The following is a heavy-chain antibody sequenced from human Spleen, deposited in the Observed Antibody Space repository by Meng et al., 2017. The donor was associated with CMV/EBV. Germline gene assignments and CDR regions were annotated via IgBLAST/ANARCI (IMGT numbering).Heavy chain of an antibody. V-gene: IGHV1-46*01. Sequence: ASVKVSCKASGYTFTSYYMHWVRQAPGQGLEWMGIINPSGGSTSYAQKFQGRVTITTDESTSTAYMELSSLRSEDTAVYYCAREHITMVRGEAFDIWGQGTMVTVSS. D-gene: IGHD3-10*01. CDR3: AREHITMVRGEAFDI. CDR1: GYTFTSYY. CDR2: INPSGGST. J-gene: IGHJ3*02.